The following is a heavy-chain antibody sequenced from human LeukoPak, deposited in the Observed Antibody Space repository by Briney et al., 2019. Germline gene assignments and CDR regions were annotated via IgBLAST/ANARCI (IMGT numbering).Heavy chain of an antibody. D-gene: IGHD5-12*01. CDR3: AGEVATDRYYYYYMAV. CDR1: GGSFSGYY. V-gene: IGHV4-34*01. Sequence: SETLSLTCAVYGGSFSGYYWSWIRQPPGKGLEWIGEINHSGSTNSNPSLKSRVTISIDTSKKQFSLKLSSVTAADTAVYYCAGEVATDRYYYYYMAVWGKGTTVTTSS. J-gene: IGHJ6*03. CDR2: INHSGST.